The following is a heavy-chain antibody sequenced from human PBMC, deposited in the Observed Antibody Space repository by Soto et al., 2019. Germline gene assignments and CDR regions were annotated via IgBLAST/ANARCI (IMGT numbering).Heavy chain of an antibody. CDR3: ARADPGASVGY. CDR2: ISYSGST. Sequence: PSETLSLTCTVSGGSMSSYYWTWLRQSPGRGLEWIGYISYSGSTYYNPSLKSRVTISADTSKNQFSLRMNSMIAADTAVYYCARADPGASVGYWGQGTLVTVSS. D-gene: IGHD2-15*01. J-gene: IGHJ4*02. CDR1: GGSMSSYY. V-gene: IGHV4-59*01.